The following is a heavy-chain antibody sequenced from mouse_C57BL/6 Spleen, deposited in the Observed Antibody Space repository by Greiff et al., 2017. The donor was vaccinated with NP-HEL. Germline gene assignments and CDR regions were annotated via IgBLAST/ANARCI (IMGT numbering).Heavy chain of an antibody. CDR2: ISDGGSYT. CDR3: ARSYYGSSHGYVDV. J-gene: IGHJ1*03. Sequence: DVHLVESGGGLVKPGGSLKLSCAASGFTFSSYAMSWVRQTPEKRLEWVATISDGGSYTYYPDNVKGRFTISRDNAKNNLYLQMSHLKSEDTAMYYCARSYYGSSHGYVDVWGTGTTVTVSS. D-gene: IGHD1-1*01. V-gene: IGHV5-4*01. CDR1: GFTFSSYA.